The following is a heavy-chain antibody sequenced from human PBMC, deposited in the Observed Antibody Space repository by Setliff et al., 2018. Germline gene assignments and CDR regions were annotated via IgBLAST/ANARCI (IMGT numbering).Heavy chain of an antibody. D-gene: IGHD3-22*01. CDR1: SGSISSGGYY. J-gene: IGHJ6*03. Sequence: SETLSLTCTVSSGSISSGGYYWSWIRQHPGKGLEWIGYIYYSGSTYYNPSLKSRVTISVDTSKNQFSLKLSSVTAADTAVYYCAREAGYYDSSGPVGVPYYYYMDVWGKGTTVTVSS. CDR2: IYYSGST. CDR3: AREAGYYDSSGPVGVPYYYYMDV. V-gene: IGHV4-31*03.